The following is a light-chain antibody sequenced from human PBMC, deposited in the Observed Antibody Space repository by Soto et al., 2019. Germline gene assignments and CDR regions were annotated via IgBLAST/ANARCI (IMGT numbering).Light chain of an antibody. Sequence: EIVLTQSPATLSVSPGEGATLSCSASQNVYTDLAWYQQKPSQAPRLLIYGASTRATDMPGRFSGRGSGTEFTLTISSLQSEDFAVYYCQQYKKWPRTFGQGTKVDIK. V-gene: IGKV3-15*01. CDR3: QQYKKWPRT. CDR2: GAS. CDR1: QNVYTD. J-gene: IGKJ1*01.